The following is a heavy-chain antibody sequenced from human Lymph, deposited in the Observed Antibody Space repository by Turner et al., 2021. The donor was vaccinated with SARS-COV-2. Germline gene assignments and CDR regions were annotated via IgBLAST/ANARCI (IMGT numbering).Heavy chain of an antibody. Sequence: QLQLQESGPGLVKPSETLSLTCTVSGGSISSRSYYWGWIRQPPGKGLEWTGSIYYSGSTYYNPSLKRRVTISVDTSKNQFSLKLSSVTAADTAVYYCAGASSSWYGAFDYWGQGTLVTVSS. V-gene: IGHV4-39*01. CDR3: AGASSSWYGAFDY. D-gene: IGHD6-13*01. CDR2: IYYSGST. J-gene: IGHJ4*02. CDR1: GGSISSRSYY.